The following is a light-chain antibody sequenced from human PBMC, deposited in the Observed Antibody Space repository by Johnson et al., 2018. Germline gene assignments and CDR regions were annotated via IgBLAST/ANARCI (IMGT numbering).Light chain of an antibody. CDR2: ENN. J-gene: IGLJ1*01. Sequence: QSVLTQPPSVSAAPGQKVTISCSGSSSNIGNNYVSWYQQLPGTAPKLLIYENNKRPSGIPDRFSGSKSATSATLAITGLQTGDEADYYCGKWDSSLSAGNVFGTGTKVTVL. V-gene: IGLV1-51*02. CDR1: SSNIGNNY. CDR3: GKWDSSLSAGNV.